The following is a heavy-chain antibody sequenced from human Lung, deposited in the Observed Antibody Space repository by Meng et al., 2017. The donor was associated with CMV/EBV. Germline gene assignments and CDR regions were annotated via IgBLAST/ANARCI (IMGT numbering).Heavy chain of an antibody. Sequence: SGGSSTSSGYYWGWISQPPGKGLEWIGNTYYRGNTNYNPSLKSRVTISLDTSKNQWSLKLSSVTAADTAVYYCARDHRWDYYYFGMDVWGQGTLVTVSS. V-gene: IGHV4-39*07. CDR2: TYYRGNT. D-gene: IGHD4-23*01. CDR1: GGSSTSSGYY. J-gene: IGHJ6*02. CDR3: ARDHRWDYYYFGMDV.